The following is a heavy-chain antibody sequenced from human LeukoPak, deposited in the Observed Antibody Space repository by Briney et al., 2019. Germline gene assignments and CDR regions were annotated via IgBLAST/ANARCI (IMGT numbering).Heavy chain of an antibody. J-gene: IGHJ4*02. D-gene: IGHD3-22*01. CDR3: VRDNSRGLSLGVIY. CDR2: INADSSTI. V-gene: IGHV3-48*01. Sequence: GGSLRLSCAASGFTFSTYNMNWVRQAPGKGLEWISCINADSSTIQYTDSVRGRFTTSRDNAKNSLYLQMNSLRAEDTAVYYCVRDNSRGLSLGVIYWGQGSLVTVSS. CDR1: GFTFSTYN.